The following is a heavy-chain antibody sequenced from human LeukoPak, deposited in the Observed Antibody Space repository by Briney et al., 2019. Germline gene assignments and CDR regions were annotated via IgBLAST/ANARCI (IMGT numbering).Heavy chain of an antibody. CDR3: AKVRLYCSGGSCYRERYYFDY. CDR2: ISGSGGST. Sequence: PGGSLRLSCAASGFTFSSYAMSWVRQAPGKGLEWVSAISGSGGSTYYADSVKGRFTISRDNSKNTLYLQMNSLRAEDTAVYYCAKVRLYCSGGSCYRERYYFDYWGQGTLVTVSS. J-gene: IGHJ4*02. V-gene: IGHV3-23*01. CDR1: GFTFSSYA. D-gene: IGHD2-15*01.